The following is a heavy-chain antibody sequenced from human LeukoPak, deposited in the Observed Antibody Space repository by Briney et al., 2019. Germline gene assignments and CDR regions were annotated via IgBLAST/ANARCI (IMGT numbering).Heavy chain of an antibody. J-gene: IGHJ4*02. CDR2: IGAYNGNT. D-gene: IGHD1-26*01. CDR3: ARDYVGATSSSYFDY. CDR1: VYTFTGYY. V-gene: IGHV1-18*04. Sequence: ASVKVSCKDSVYTFTGYYMHWVRQAPGQGLEWMGWIGAYNGNTNYAQKLQGRVTMTTDTSTSTAYMELRSLRSDDTAVYYCARDYVGATSSSYFDYWGQGTLVTVSS.